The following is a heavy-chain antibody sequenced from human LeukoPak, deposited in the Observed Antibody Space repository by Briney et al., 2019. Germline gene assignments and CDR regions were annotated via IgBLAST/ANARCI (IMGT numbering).Heavy chain of an antibody. V-gene: IGHV3-23*01. D-gene: IGHD3-10*01. CDR1: GFTFSSYA. Sequence: GGSLRLSCAASGFTFSSYAMSWVRQAPGKGLEWVSAISGSGGSTYYADSVKGRFTISRDNSKNTLHLQMNSLRAEDTAVYYCAKDSSMVRGVITDFDYWGQGTLVTVSS. J-gene: IGHJ4*02. CDR2: ISGSGGST. CDR3: AKDSSMVRGVITDFDY.